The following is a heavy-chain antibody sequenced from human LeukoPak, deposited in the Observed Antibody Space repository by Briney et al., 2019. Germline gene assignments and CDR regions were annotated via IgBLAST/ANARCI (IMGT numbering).Heavy chain of an antibody. CDR3: ASYMVRGALLY. CDR2: ISSSSSTI. D-gene: IGHD3-10*01. V-gene: IGHV3-48*04. CDR1: GFTFSSYS. J-gene: IGHJ4*02. Sequence: GGSLRLSCAASGFTFSSYSMNWVRQAPGKGLEWVSYISSSSSTIYYADSVKGRFTISRDNAKNSLYLQMNSLRAEDTAVYYCASYMVRGALLYWGQGTLVTVSS.